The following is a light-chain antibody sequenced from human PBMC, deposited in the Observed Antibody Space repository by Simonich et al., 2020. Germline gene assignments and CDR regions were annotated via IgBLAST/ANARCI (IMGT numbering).Light chain of an antibody. CDR1: QSISSY. Sequence: DIQMTQSPSSLSASVGNRVTLTCRASQSISSYLNWYQQKPGKAPKLLIYAASSLQSGVPSRFSGSGSGPDFTLTISSLQPEDFATYYCQQSYSTPWTFGQGTKAEIK. J-gene: IGKJ1*01. V-gene: IGKV1-39*01. CDR2: AAS. CDR3: QQSYSTPWT.